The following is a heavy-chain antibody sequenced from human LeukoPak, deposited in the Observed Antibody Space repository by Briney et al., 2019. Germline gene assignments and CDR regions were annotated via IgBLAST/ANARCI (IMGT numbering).Heavy chain of an antibody. Sequence: SETLSLTCTVSGGPISGYYWGWIRQPPGKGLEWIGSIYHSGSTNYNPSLKSRVTISVDTSKNQFSLKLTSVTAADTAVYYCARTSGSDYWGQGTLVTVSS. J-gene: IGHJ4*02. D-gene: IGHD1-26*01. CDR2: IYHSGST. CDR1: GGPISGYY. V-gene: IGHV4-38-2*02. CDR3: ARTSGSDY.